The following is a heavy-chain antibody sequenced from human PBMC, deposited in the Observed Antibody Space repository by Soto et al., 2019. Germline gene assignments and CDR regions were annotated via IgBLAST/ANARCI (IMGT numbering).Heavy chain of an antibody. D-gene: IGHD3-22*01. V-gene: IGHV5-51*01. J-gene: IGHJ4*02. CDR2: IYPGDSDT. CDR3: ARLTLAQDSSGYHIFDY. CDR1: GYSFTSYW. Sequence: PGESLKISCKGSGYSFTSYWIGWVRQMPGKGLEWMGIIYPGDSDTRYSPSFQGQVTISADKSISTAYLQWSSLKASDTAMYYCARLTLAQDSSGYHIFDYWGRGTLVTVSA.